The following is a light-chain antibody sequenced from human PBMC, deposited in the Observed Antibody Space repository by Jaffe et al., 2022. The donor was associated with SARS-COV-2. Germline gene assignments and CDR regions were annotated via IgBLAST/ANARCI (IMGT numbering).Light chain of an antibody. CDR3: QQANSFPLA. Sequence: DIQMTQSPTSVSASIGDRVTITCRASQGVFSWLAWYQQKPGEAPKLLIYAASTSHTGVPSRFSGSGSGTDFTLTINGLQPEDFATYFCQQANSFPLAFGPGTKVEI. J-gene: IGKJ1*01. V-gene: IGKV1-12*01. CDR2: AAS. CDR1: QGVFSW.